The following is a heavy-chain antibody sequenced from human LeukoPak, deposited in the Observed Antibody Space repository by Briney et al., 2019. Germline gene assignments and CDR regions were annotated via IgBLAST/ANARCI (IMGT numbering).Heavy chain of an antibody. J-gene: IGHJ4*02. D-gene: IGHD2-2*01. V-gene: IGHV4-39*01. CDR1: GGSICSSDYY. Sequence: SETLSLTCTVSGGSICSSDYYWGWIRQPPGKGLEWIGSIYYSGNTYYNPSLKSRVTISLDTSKNQFSLRLTSVTAADTAVYYCARHCATTSCSPPFDYWGQGTLVTVSS. CDR2: IYYSGNT. CDR3: ARHCATTSCSPPFDY.